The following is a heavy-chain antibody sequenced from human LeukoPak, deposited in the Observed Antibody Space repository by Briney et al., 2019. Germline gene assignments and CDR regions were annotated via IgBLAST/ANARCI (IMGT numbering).Heavy chain of an antibody. J-gene: IGHJ4*02. D-gene: IGHD2-15*01. V-gene: IGHV4-59*12. CDR1: GGSISSYY. CDR2: IYYSGST. Sequence: SETLSLTCTVSGGSISSYYWSWIRQPPGKGLEWIGYIYYSGSTYYNPSLKSRVTISVDTSKNQFSLKQSSVTAADTAVYYCARGSRVVAATYFDYWGQGTLVTVSS. CDR3: ARGSRVVAATYFDY.